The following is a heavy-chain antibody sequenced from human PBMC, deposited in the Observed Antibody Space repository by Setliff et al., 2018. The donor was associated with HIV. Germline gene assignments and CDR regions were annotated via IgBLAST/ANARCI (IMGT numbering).Heavy chain of an antibody. CDR1: GGSISSGTYF. D-gene: IGHD6-13*01. J-gene: IGHJ4*02. CDR2: IHTSGNA. CDR3: ARGKGSSWYGGYFDY. Sequence: PSETLSLTCTVSGGSISSGTYFWSWIRQPAGKGLEWIGHIHTSGNANYIPSLKSRVTISVDTSKTQFSLRLTSVTAADTAVYYCARGKGSSWYGGYFDYWGQGTLVTVSS. V-gene: IGHV4-61*09.